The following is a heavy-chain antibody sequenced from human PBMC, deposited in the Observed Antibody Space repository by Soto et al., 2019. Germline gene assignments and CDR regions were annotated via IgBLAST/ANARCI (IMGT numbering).Heavy chain of an antibody. Sequence: QIQLVQSGAEVKKSGASVKVSCKASGYTFATYGISWVRQAPGQGLEWMGWISAYNGDTNYAQNLQDRVTMTTDTSTNTAYVELRSLRSDDTAVYYCARARRPQLLGDYWGQGTLVTVSS. V-gene: IGHV1-18*01. CDR1: GYTFATYG. CDR3: ARARRPQLLGDY. CDR2: ISAYNGDT. J-gene: IGHJ4*02. D-gene: IGHD3-10*01.